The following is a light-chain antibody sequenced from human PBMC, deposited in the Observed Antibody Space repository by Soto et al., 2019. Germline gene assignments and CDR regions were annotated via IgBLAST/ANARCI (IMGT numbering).Light chain of an antibody. CDR2: EDN. V-gene: IGLV6-57*02. Sequence: NFMLTQPHSVSESPGQTVTISCTGSSGSIASNYVQWYQQRPGSAPTTVIYEDNQRPSGVPDRFSGSIDSSSNSASLTISGLKTEDEADYYCQSYDSSTHVVFGGGTKVTVL. CDR1: SGSIASNY. J-gene: IGLJ2*01. CDR3: QSYDSSTHVV.